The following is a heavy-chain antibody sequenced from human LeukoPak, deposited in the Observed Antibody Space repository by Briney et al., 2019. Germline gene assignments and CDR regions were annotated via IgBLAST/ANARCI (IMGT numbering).Heavy chain of an antibody. CDR2: IYYSGST. Sequence: KSSETLSLTCTVSGGSISSGGYYWSWIRQHPGKGLEWIGYIYYSGSTYYNPSLKSRVTISVDTSKNQFSLKLSSVTAEDTAVYYCARVVPAADFDYWGQGTLVTVSS. V-gene: IGHV4-31*03. CDR3: ARVVPAADFDY. J-gene: IGHJ4*02. CDR1: GGSISSGGYY. D-gene: IGHD2-2*01.